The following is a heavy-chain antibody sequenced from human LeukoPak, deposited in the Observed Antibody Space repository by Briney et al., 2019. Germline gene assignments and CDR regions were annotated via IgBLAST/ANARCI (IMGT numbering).Heavy chain of an antibody. Sequence: ASVKVSCKASGGTFSSYGISWVRQAPGRGLEWMGWISAYNGNTNYAQKLQGRVTMTTDTSTSTAYMELRSLRSDDTAVYYCARARLDYDFWSGGQIGYWGQGTLVTVSS. V-gene: IGHV1-18*01. CDR3: ARARLDYDFWSGGQIGY. J-gene: IGHJ4*02. CDR1: GGTFSSYG. D-gene: IGHD3-3*01. CDR2: ISAYNGNT.